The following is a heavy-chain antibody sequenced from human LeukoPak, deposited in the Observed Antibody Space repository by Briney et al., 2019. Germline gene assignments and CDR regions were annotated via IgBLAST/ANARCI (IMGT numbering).Heavy chain of an antibody. Sequence: QPGGSLRLSCVASGFTFRTYWVSWVRQAPGKGLEWVANIKQDGSEKYYVDSVKGRFTISRDNAKNSLYLQMNSLRAEDTAVYYCARETPLGVGSGSGVDYWGQGTLVTVSS. D-gene: IGHD3-22*01. CDR1: GFTFRTYW. CDR3: ARETPLGVGSGSGVDY. CDR2: IKQDGSEK. J-gene: IGHJ4*02. V-gene: IGHV3-7*03.